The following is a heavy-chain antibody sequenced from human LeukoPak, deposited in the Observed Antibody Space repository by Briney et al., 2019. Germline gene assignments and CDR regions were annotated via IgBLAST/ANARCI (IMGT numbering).Heavy chain of an antibody. Sequence: ASVKVSCKASGYTFTSYYMNWVRQAPGQGLEWMGWINPNSGGTNYAQKFQGRVTMTRDTSISTAYMELSRLRSDDTAVYYCARADGIFDYVWGSYRYFVFDYWGQGTLVTVSS. V-gene: IGHV1-2*02. CDR2: INPNSGGT. CDR1: GYTFTSYY. CDR3: ARADGIFDYVWGSYRYFVFDY. J-gene: IGHJ4*02. D-gene: IGHD3-16*02.